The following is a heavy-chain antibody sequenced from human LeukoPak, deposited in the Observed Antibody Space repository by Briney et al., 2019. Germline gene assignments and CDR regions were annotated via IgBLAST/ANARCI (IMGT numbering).Heavy chain of an antibody. CDR1: GFTFSSYG. J-gene: IGHJ4*02. V-gene: IGHV3-33*06. CDR2: IWYDGSNK. CDR3: AKPTKVRYSSGWQYAYFDY. D-gene: IGHD6-19*01. Sequence: GGSLRLSCAASGFTFSSYGMHWVRQAPGKGPEWVAVIWYDGSNKYYADSVKGRFTISRDNSKNTLYLQMNSLRAEDTAAYYCAKPTKVRYSSGWQYAYFDYWGQGTLVTVPS.